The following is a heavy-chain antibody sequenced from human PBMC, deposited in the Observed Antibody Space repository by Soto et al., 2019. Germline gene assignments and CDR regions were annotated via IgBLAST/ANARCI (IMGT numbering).Heavy chain of an antibody. D-gene: IGHD3-22*01. CDR1: GGSISSSSYY. CDR2: IYYSGST. V-gene: IGHV4-39*01. CDR3: ARLPYYYDSSGYSYYFDY. Sequence: QLQLQESGPGLVKPSETLSLTCTVSGGSISSSSYYWGWIRQPPGKGLEWIGSIYYSGSTYYNPSLKSRVTISGDTSNNQSSLKLSSVTAADTAVYYCARLPYYYDSSGYSYYFDYGGQGTLVTVSS. J-gene: IGHJ4*02.